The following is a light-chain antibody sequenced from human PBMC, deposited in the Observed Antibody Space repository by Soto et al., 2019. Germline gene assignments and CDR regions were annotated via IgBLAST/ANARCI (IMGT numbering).Light chain of an antibody. CDR3: RHYGSSPPMYT. J-gene: IGKJ2*01. V-gene: IGKV3-20*01. CDR1: QSVNNIY. Sequence: DIVLTQSPGTLSLSPGERASLSCRASQSVNNIYLAWYQQKPGQAPRLLIYGTSSRATGIPDRFSGSGSGTDFTLAISRLEPEDFAVYYCRHYGSSPPMYTFGQGTNLEIK. CDR2: GTS.